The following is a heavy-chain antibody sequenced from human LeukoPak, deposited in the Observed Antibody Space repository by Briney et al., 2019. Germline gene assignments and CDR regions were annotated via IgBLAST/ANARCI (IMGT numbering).Heavy chain of an antibody. J-gene: IGHJ3*02. V-gene: IGHV4-39*07. CDR3: ARGGTIFGVVIPDDFDI. CDR2: IYYSGST. CDR1: GGSISSSSYY. Sequence: SETLSLTCTVSGGSISSSSYYWGWIRQPPGKGLEWIGSIYYSGSTYYNPSLKSRVTISVDTSKNQFSLKLSSVTAADTAVYYCARGGTIFGVVIPDDFDIWGQGTMVTVSS. D-gene: IGHD3-3*01.